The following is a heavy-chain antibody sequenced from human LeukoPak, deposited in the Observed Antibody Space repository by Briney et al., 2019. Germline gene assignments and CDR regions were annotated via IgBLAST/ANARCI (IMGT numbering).Heavy chain of an antibody. D-gene: IGHD3-9*01. J-gene: IGHJ3*02. CDR2: INTDGSST. Sequence: GGSLRLSCAASGFTFSSYWMHWVRQAPGKGLVWVSRINTDGSSTSYADSVKGRFTISRDNAKNTLYLQMNSLRAEDTAVYYCAKDIVADDILTGYYNRRAFDIWGQGTMVTVSS. CDR3: AKDIVADDILTGYYNRRAFDI. V-gene: IGHV3-74*01. CDR1: GFTFSSYW.